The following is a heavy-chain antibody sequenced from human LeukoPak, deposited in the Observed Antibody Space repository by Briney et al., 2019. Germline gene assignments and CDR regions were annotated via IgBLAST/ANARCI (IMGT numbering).Heavy chain of an antibody. J-gene: IGHJ4*02. CDR2: IEQDGSDK. CDR1: GFTFSIYW. CDR3: ARAHSSNFYSWLY. V-gene: IGHV3-7*04. Sequence: GGSLRLSCAASGFTFSIYWMSWVRQAPGKGLEWVANIEQDGSDKYYVDSVKGRFTISRDNAKNSLSLQMNSLRAEDTAVYYCARAHSSNFYSWLYWGQGTLVTVSS. D-gene: IGHD6-13*01.